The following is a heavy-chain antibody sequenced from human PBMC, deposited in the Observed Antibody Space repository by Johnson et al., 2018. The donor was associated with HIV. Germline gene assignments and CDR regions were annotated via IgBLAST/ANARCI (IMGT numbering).Heavy chain of an antibody. CDR3: AIIWNHTFDI. J-gene: IGHJ3*02. CDR1: GFTFSNAW. Sequence: VQLVESGGGLVQPGGSLRLSCAASGFTFSNAWMSWVRQAPGKGLEWVGRIKSKTDGGTTDYAAPVKGRFTISRDDSKNTLYLQMNSLRAEDTAVYYCAIIWNHTFDIWGQGTMVTVSS. D-gene: IGHD1-14*01. V-gene: IGHV3-15*01. CDR2: IKSKTDGGTT.